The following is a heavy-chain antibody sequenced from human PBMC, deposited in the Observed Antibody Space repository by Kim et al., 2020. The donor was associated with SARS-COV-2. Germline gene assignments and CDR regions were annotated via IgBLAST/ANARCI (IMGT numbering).Heavy chain of an antibody. CDR1: GGSISSYY. Sequence: SETLSLTCTVSGGSISSYYWSWIRQPPGKGLECIGYIYYSGSTNYNPSLKSRVTISVDTSKNQFSLKLSSVTAADTAVYYCARQGRGYSYGFRPHDAFDIWGQGTMVTVSS. V-gene: IGHV4-59*08. CDR2: IYYSGST. D-gene: IGHD5-18*01. CDR3: ARQGRGYSYGFRPHDAFDI. J-gene: IGHJ3*02.